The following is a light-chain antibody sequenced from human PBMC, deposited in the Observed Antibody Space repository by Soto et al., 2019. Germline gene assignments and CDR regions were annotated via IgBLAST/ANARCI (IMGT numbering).Light chain of an antibody. CDR1: SRDVGGYSY. V-gene: IGLV2-14*03. CDR2: DVN. CDR3: SSFTSYSTLV. Sequence: QSLLTQPASVSGSPGQSITISCTGTSRDVGGYSYVSWYQQHPGKAPKLMIYDVNNRPSGVSDRFSGSKSGNTASLTISGLQAEDESDYYCSSFTSYSTLVFGGGTKVTVL. J-gene: IGLJ2*01.